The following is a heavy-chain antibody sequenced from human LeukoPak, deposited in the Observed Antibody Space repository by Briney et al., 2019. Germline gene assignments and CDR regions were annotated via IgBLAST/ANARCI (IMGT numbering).Heavy chain of an antibody. CDR1: GYTFTSYG. V-gene: IGHV1-18*01. CDR3: ARDRGSYGLDY. Sequence: ASVKVSCKASGYTFTSYGISWVRQAPGQGVEGMGWISAYNGNTNYAQTLQGRVTLTTDTSTSTAYMELTSLRSDDTAVYYCARDRGSYGLDYWGQGTLVTVSS. CDR2: ISAYNGNT. J-gene: IGHJ4*02. D-gene: IGHD3-16*01.